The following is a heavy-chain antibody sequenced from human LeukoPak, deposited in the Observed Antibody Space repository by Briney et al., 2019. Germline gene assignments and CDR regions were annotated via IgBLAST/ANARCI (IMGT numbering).Heavy chain of an antibody. J-gene: IGHJ4*02. CDR3: AKAELGVDTFFDY. D-gene: IGHD3-3*01. V-gene: IGHV3-23*01. CDR1: GFTFRNYW. CDR2: LSGSGAGT. Sequence: GGSLRLSCAASGFTFRNYWMHWVRQAPGRGLEWVATLSGSGAGTYYSDSVQGRFTISRDNSKRTLFLQMNSLRAEDTAFYYCAKAELGVDTFFDYWGQGTLVTVSS.